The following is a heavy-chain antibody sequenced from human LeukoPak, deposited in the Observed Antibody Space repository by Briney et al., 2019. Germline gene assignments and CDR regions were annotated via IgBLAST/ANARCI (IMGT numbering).Heavy chain of an antibody. V-gene: IGHV3-33*08. D-gene: IGHD5/OR15-5a*01. Sequence: GGSLRLSCAASGFTFSSYGMHWVRQAPGKGLEWVAVISYDGSNKYYADSVKGRFTISRDNSKNTLYLQMNSLRAEDTAVYYCARSHPRTSVFDFGGQGTMVTLSS. CDR3: ARSHPRTSVFDF. CDR2: ISYDGSNK. J-gene: IGHJ3*01. CDR1: GFTFSSYG.